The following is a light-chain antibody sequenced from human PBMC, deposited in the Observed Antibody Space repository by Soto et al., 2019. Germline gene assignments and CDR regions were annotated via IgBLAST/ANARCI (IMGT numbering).Light chain of an antibody. V-gene: IGKV2D-29*02. CDR1: QSLLHITGDTF. J-gene: IGKJ5*01. CDR2: EVS. CDR3: MQSTQLPPT. Sequence: DVVMTQTPLSLSVAPGQPASISCKSSQSLLHITGDTFLFWYLQQPGQSPQLLIYEVSTRVSGVPDRFSGSGSGTDFTLEISRVETDDVGIYYCMQSTQLPPTFGQGTRLGIE.